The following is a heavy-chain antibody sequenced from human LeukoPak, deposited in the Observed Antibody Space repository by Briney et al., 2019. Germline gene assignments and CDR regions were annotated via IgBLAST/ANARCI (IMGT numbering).Heavy chain of an antibody. CDR3: ARGPPHFYFDY. Sequence: SETLSLTCTVSGGSISSGSYYWSWIRQPAGKGLEWIGRIYTSGSTNYNPSLKSRVTISVDTSKNQFSLKLSSVTAADTAVYYCARGPPHFYFDYWGQGTLVTVSS. CDR2: IYTSGST. CDR1: GGSISSGSYY. J-gene: IGHJ4*02. V-gene: IGHV4-61*02.